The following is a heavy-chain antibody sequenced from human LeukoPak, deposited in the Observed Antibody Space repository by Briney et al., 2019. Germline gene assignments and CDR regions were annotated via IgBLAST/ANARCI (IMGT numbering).Heavy chain of an antibody. CDR3: ATYAGSYSRAFDI. J-gene: IGHJ3*02. Sequence: GASVKVSRKVSGYTLTELSMHWVRQAPGKGLEWTGGFDPEDGETIYAQKFQGRVTMTEDTSTDTAYMELSSLRSEDTAVYYCATYAGSYSRAFDIWGQGTMVTVSS. D-gene: IGHD1-26*01. CDR1: GYTLTELS. V-gene: IGHV1-24*01. CDR2: FDPEDGET.